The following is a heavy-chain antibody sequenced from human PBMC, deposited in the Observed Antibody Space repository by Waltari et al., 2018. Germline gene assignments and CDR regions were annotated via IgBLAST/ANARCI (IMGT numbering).Heavy chain of an antibody. V-gene: IGHV4-4*02. CDR3: ARRGSTMVQGEGAFDI. J-gene: IGHJ3*02. D-gene: IGHD3-10*01. CDR1: GGSISSSNW. CDR2: IYHSGST. Sequence: QVQLQESGPGLVKPSGTLSLTCAVSGGSISSSNWWSWVRQPPGKGLEWIGEIYHSGSTNYNPSLKRRVTISVDKSKNQFSLKLSSVTAADTAVYYCARRGSTMVQGEGAFDIWGQGTMVTVSS.